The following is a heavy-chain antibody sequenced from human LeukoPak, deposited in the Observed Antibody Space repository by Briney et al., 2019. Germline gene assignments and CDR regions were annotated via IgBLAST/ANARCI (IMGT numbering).Heavy chain of an antibody. D-gene: IGHD3-10*01. CDR2: VSAYDGNT. J-gene: IGHJ6*02. CDR1: GYSFTSYG. Sequence: ASVKVSCKASGYSFTSYGFTWVRRAPGQGLEWMGWVSAYDGNTNYAQKIRGRVTMTTDASKNTVYMELRSLRFDDTAVYYCARGGRDGMDVWGQGTTVTVSS. CDR3: ARGGRDGMDV. V-gene: IGHV1-18*01.